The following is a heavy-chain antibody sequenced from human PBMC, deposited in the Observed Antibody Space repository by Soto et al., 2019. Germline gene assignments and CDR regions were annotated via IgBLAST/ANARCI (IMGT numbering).Heavy chain of an antibody. J-gene: IGHJ6*02. CDR1: GGSFSGYY. V-gene: IGHV4-34*01. CDR3: ARFQYYDSSGNRHRRYYYYGMDV. D-gene: IGHD3-22*01. CDR2: INHSGST. Sequence: QVQLQQWGAGLLKPSETLSLTCAVYGGSFSGYYWSWIRQPPGKGLEWIGEINHSGSTNYNPSLKSRVTISVDTSKNQFSLKLSSVTAADTAVYYRARFQYYDSSGNRHRRYYYYGMDVWGQGTTVTVSS.